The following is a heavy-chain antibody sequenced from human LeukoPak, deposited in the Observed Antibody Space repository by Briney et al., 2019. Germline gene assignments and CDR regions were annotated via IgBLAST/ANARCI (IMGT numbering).Heavy chain of an antibody. V-gene: IGHV1-24*01. CDR2: FDPEDGET. Sequence: ASVKVSCEVSGYTLTELSMHWVRQAPGEGLEWMGGFDPEDGETIYAQKFQGRVTMTEDTSTDTAYMELSSLRSEDTAVYYCATLVMIAGGFDYWGQGTLVTVSS. CDR3: ATLVMIAGGFDY. D-gene: IGHD3-22*01. J-gene: IGHJ4*02. CDR1: GYTLTELS.